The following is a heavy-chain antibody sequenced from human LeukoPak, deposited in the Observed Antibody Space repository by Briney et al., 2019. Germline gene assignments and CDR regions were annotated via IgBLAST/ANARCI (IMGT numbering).Heavy chain of an antibody. J-gene: IGHJ4*02. D-gene: IGHD3-22*01. V-gene: IGHV1-2*02. CDR3: ARDYYDSSGYPSYFDY. Sequence: VASVKVSCKASGYTFTGYYMHWVRQAPGQGLEWMGWINPNSGGTNYAQKFQGRVTMTRDTSTSTAYMELSRLRSDDTAVYYCARDYYDSSGYPSYFDYWGQGTLVTVSS. CDR2: INPNSGGT. CDR1: GYTFTGYY.